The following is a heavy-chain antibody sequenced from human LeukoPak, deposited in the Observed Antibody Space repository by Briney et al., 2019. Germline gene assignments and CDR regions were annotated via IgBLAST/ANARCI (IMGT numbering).Heavy chain of an antibody. CDR3: ARDWSPGGSKNAFDI. Sequence: ASVKVSCKASGYTFTSYGISWVRQAPGQGLEWMGIVNPSGGSTTYAQKFQGRVTMTRDTSISTAYMELSRLTSDDTAVYYCARDWSPGGSKNAFDIWGQGTVVTVSS. V-gene: IGHV1-46*01. CDR1: GYTFTSYG. CDR2: VNPSGGST. D-gene: IGHD2-15*01. J-gene: IGHJ3*02.